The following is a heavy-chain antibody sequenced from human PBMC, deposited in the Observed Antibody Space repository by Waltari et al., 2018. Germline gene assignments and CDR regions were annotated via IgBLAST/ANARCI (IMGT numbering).Heavy chain of an antibody. Sequence: QVQLVQSGAEVKKPGASVKISCKTSEYTFTSSYIHWVRQAPGQGLEWMGIISPSGGSTSYAQKFQGRVTMTRDTSTSTVYMELSSLRSDDTAVYYCALDTGALWMDVWGQGTTVTVSS. D-gene: IGHD2-21*01. V-gene: IGHV1-46*01. CDR2: ISPSGGST. CDR1: EYTFTSSY. J-gene: IGHJ6*02. CDR3: ALDTGALWMDV.